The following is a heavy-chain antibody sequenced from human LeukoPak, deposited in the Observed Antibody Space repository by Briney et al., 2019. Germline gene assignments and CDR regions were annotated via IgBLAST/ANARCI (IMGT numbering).Heavy chain of an antibody. D-gene: IGHD5-18*01. J-gene: IGHJ4*02. Sequence: GGSLRLSCAASGFTFSSYWMNWVRQAPGKGLEWVSYISSGGSTIYYADSVKGRFTISRDNAKNSLYLQMNSLRAEDTAVYYCARDRRYSYGLGGDHWGQGTLVTVSS. CDR1: GFTFSSYW. V-gene: IGHV3-48*04. CDR3: ARDRRYSYGLGGDH. CDR2: ISSGGSTI.